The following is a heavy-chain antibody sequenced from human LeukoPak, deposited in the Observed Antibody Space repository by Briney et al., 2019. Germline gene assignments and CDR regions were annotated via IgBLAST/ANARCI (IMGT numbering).Heavy chain of an antibody. Sequence: PSETLSLTCTVSGGSISSSSYYWGWIRQPPGKGLEWIGRIYYSGSTYYNPSLKSRVTISVDTSKNQFSLKLSSVTAADTAIYEWARNKYPVGWSTFNSWGQETLVTVSS. V-gene: IGHV4-39*01. J-gene: IGHJ4*02. CDR3: ARNKYPVGWSTFNS. D-gene: IGHD6-19*01. CDR1: GGSISSSSYY. CDR2: IYYSGST.